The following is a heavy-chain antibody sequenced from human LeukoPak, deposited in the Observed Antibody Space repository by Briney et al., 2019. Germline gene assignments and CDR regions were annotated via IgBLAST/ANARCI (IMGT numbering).Heavy chain of an antibody. CDR3: ARGGGGYSYVGYVDP. Sequence: PSETLSLTCAVYGGSFSGYYWSWNRQPPGKGLEWIGEINHSGSTNYNPSLKSRVTISVDTSKNQFSLKLSSVTAADTAVYCCARGGGGYSYVGYVDPWGQGTLVTVSS. V-gene: IGHV4-34*01. D-gene: IGHD5-18*01. CDR1: GGSFSGYY. J-gene: IGHJ5*02. CDR2: INHSGST.